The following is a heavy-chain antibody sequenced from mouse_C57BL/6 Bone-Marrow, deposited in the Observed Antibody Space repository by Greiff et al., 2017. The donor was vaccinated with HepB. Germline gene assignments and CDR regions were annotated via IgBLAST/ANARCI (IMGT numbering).Heavy chain of an antibody. V-gene: IGHV1-50*01. J-gene: IGHJ2*01. CDR1: GYTFTSYW. CDR2: IDPSDSCT. CDR3: ARESLDNSSHFDN. Sequence: QVQLQQPGAELVKPGASVKLSCKASGYTFTSYWMQWVKQRPGQGLEWIGEIDPSDSCTNYNQKFKGKATLTVDTSSSAAYMQLSSLTSEDSAVYYCARESLDNSSHFDNWGQGTTLTVSS. D-gene: IGHD1-1*01.